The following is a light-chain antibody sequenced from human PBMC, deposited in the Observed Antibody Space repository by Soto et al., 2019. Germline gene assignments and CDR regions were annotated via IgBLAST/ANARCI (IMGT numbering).Light chain of an antibody. Sequence: QSVLTQPASVSGSPGQSITISCTGTSSDVGGYISVSWYQQYPGKAPKLMIYDVSNRPSGVSNRFSGSKSGNTASLTISGLQAEDEADYYCSSYTDSGTLYVFGTGTKVTVL. V-gene: IGLV2-14*01. J-gene: IGLJ1*01. CDR1: SSDVGGYIS. CDR3: SSYTDSGTLYV. CDR2: DVS.